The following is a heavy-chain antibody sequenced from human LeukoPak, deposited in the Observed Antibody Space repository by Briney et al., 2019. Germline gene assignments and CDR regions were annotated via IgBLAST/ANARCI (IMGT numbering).Heavy chain of an antibody. CDR1: GDTLTELS. V-gene: IGHV1-24*01. CDR3: ATGYSYDY. Sequence: ASVRVSCKLSGDTLTELSMHWVRPAPGKGLEWMGGFDPEDGETIYAQKFQGRVTMTENTSTDTAYMELSSLSSEDTDVYYCATGYSYDYWGQGTLVTVSS. J-gene: IGHJ4*02. D-gene: IGHD5-18*01. CDR2: FDPEDGET.